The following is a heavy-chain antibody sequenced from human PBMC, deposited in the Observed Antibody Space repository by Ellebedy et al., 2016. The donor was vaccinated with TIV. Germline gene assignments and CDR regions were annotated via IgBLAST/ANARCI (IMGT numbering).Heavy chain of an antibody. Sequence: PGGSLRLSCAASGLTFSSHAMSWVRQAPGKGLEWVSSITESGGNTYYADSVKGRFTISRDNSKDTLFLQMNSLRAEDTAIYFCARDPVGVGPAFDVWGLGTMVTVSS. CDR2: ITESGGNT. D-gene: IGHD4-23*01. V-gene: IGHV3-23*01. J-gene: IGHJ3*01. CDR1: GLTFSSHA. CDR3: ARDPVGVGPAFDV.